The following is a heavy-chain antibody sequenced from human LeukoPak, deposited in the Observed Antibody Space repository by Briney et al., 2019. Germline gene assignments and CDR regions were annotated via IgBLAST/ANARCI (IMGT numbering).Heavy chain of an antibody. D-gene: IGHD1-26*01. J-gene: IGHJ4*02. CDR2: INHSGST. CDR1: GGSISSTNW. V-gene: IGHV4-4*02. Sequence: SGTLSLTCAVSGGSISSTNWWTWVRQPPGKGLDWIGEINHSGSTNYNPSLNSRVTISVDTSKNQFSLKLSSVTAADTAVYYCARARWSGSRPFDYWGQGTLVTVSS. CDR3: ARARWSGSRPFDY.